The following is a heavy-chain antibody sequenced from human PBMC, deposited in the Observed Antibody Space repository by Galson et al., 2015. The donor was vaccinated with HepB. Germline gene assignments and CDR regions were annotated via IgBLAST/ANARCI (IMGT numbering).Heavy chain of an antibody. Sequence: LRLSCAASGFTFSSYAMRWVRQAPGKGLEWVAVISYDGSNKYYADSVKGRFTISRDNSKNTLYLQMNSLRAEDTAVYYCARDYASSWYFNHYYGMDVWGQGTTVTVSS. D-gene: IGHD6-13*01. CDR2: ISYDGSNK. CDR3: ARDYASSWYFNHYYGMDV. V-gene: IGHV3-30*04. CDR1: GFTFSSYA. J-gene: IGHJ6*02.